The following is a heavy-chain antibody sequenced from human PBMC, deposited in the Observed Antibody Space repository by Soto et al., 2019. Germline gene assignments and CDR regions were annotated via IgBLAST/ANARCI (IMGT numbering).Heavy chain of an antibody. V-gene: IGHV4-34*01. D-gene: IGHD3-10*02. J-gene: IGHJ5*02. CDR2: INHNTNT. CDR1: GGSFSDTY. Sequence: QVHLQQWGAGLLKPSETLSLTCAVYGGSFSDTYWNWFRQPPGKGLEWIGEINHNTNTIYNPSLTRRLPIPVDTSKNHFSRKLTFVTAAATAVYYCARGVSLFRGSFDPWGQGTLVTVSS. CDR3: ARGVSLFRGSFDP.